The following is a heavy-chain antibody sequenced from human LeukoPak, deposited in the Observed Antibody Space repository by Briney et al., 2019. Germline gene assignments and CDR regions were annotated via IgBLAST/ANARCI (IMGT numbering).Heavy chain of an antibody. CDR1: GGSFSGYY. D-gene: IGHD2/OR15-2a*01. Sequence: SETLSLTCAVYGGSFSGYYWSWIRQPPGKGLEWIGYIYYSGSTNYNPSLKSRVTISVDTSKNQFSLKLSSVTAADTAVYYCARNLYARRNWFDPWGQGTLVTVSS. CDR3: ARNLYARRNWFDP. J-gene: IGHJ5*02. CDR2: IYYSGST. V-gene: IGHV4-59*08.